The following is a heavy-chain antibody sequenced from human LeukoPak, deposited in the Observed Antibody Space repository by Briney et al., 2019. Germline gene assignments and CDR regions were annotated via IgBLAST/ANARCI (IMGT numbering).Heavy chain of an antibody. CDR2: ISAYSGNT. D-gene: IGHD3-22*01. Sequence: GASVKVSCKASGYTFTSYGISWVRQAPGQGLEWMGWISAYSGNTNYAQKLQGRVTMTTDTSTSTAYMELRSLRSDDTAVYYCARNGYYDSSGYYYYDYWGQGTLVTVSS. CDR3: ARNGYYDSSGYYYYDY. J-gene: IGHJ4*02. CDR1: GYTFTSYG. V-gene: IGHV1-18*01.